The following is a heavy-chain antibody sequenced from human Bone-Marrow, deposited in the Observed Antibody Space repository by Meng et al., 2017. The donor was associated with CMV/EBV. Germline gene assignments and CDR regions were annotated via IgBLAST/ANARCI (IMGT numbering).Heavy chain of an antibody. V-gene: IGHV3-73*01. CDR3: TRQEVPAAIGYYYYGMAV. CDR1: GFTFSGSA. J-gene: IGHJ6*02. CDR2: IRSKANSYAT. Sequence: GESLKISCAASGFTFSGSAMHWVRQASGKGLEWVGRIRSKANSYATAYAASVKGRFTISRDDSKNTAYLQMNSLKTEDTAVYYCTRQEVPAAIGYYYYGMAVWGPGPTVTGSS. D-gene: IGHD2-2*02.